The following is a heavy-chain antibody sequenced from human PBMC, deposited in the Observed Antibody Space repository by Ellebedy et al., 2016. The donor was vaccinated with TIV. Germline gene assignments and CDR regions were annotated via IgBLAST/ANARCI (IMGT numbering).Heavy chain of an antibody. CDR1: GFRFSSYA. J-gene: IGHJ3*02. V-gene: IGHV3-23*01. CDR3: ATQKSTSAGSSDI. Sequence: GESLKISCAASGFRFSSYAMNWVRQAPGKGLEWVSGISDSGDTTYYPDSVKGRFTISRDNSKNTLYLQMNSLRVEDTAVYYCATQKSTSAGSSDIWGQGAMVTVSS. CDR2: ISDSGDTT. D-gene: IGHD2-2*01.